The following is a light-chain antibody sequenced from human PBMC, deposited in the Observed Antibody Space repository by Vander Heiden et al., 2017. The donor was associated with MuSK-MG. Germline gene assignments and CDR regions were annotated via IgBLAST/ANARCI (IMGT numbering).Light chain of an antibody. Sequence: QSALTQPAPVSGSPGQSITISCTGTSSDVGGYNYVSWYQQHPGKAPKLMIYDGSNRPAGVSNRFSGSKAGNTASLTISGLQAEDEADYYCSSYTSSSLRVFGGGTKLTVL. CDR1: SSDVGGYNY. J-gene: IGLJ3*02. CDR2: DGS. CDR3: SSYTSSSLRV. V-gene: IGLV2-14*01.